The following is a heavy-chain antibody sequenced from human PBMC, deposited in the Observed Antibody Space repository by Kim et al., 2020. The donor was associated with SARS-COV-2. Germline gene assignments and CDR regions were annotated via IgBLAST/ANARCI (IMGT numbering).Heavy chain of an antibody. Sequence: SQTLSLTCAISGDSVSRNNAAWNWIRQSPSRGLEWLGRTYYRSKWYNDYAVSVKSRININADTSKNQFSLQLNAVTPDDTAVYYCAEGYGLGVWGQGTTVTFSS. CDR1: GDSVSRNNAA. CDR3: AEGYGLGV. J-gene: IGHJ6*02. CDR2: TYYRSKWYN. V-gene: IGHV6-1*01.